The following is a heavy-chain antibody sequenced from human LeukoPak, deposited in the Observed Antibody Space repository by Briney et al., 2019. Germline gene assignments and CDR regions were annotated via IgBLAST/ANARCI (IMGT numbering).Heavy chain of an antibody. V-gene: IGHV3-23*01. Sequence: GGSLRLSCTASGFTFSAYAMMWVRQAPGKGPEWVSAIRGGGTSEFYADSVKGRFRISRDNSKDTLLLQMNSLRAEDTAVYYCARDPNGDYIGAFDMWGPGTMVTV. CDR3: ARDPNGDYIGAFDM. CDR2: IRGGGTSE. D-gene: IGHD4-17*01. J-gene: IGHJ3*02. CDR1: GFTFSAYA.